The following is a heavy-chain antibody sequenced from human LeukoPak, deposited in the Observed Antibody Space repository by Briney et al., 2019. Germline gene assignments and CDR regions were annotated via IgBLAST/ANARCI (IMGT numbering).Heavy chain of an antibody. CDR1: GGPFSGYY. Sequence: SETLSLTCAVYGGPFSGYYWSWIRQPPGKGLEWIGEINHSGSTNYNPSLKSRVTISVDTSKNQFSLKLSSVTAADTAVYYCARGVRGAFDYWGQGTLVSVSS. J-gene: IGHJ4*02. D-gene: IGHD3-10*01. V-gene: IGHV4-34*01. CDR3: ARGVRGAFDY. CDR2: INHSGST.